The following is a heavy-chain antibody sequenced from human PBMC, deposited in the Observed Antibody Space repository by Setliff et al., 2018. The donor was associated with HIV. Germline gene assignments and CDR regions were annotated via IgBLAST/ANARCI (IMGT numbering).Heavy chain of an antibody. CDR1: GNTLTELS. J-gene: IGHJ6*03. CDR2: FDPADGEA. CDR3: ATGPLERPAGAYYMDV. Sequence: GASVKVSCKVSGNTLTELSMHWVRQTPGKGLEWLGSFDPADGEAVYTEKLQGRVTMTEDTSIDTAYMELSSLRSEDAAVYYCATGPLERPAGAYYMDVWGTGTTVTV. V-gene: IGHV1-24*01. D-gene: IGHD1-1*01.